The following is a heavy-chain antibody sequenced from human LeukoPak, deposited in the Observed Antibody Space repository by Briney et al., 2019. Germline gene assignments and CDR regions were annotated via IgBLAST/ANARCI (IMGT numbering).Heavy chain of an antibody. CDR1: GFTFGRYW. D-gene: IGHD3-3*01. Sequence: GGSPRLSCVASGFTFGRYWMSWVRQAPGKGLEWVANIKLDGSEKNYVDSVKGRFTISRDNTKNSLYLQMNSLRVEDTAVFYCARDQYDTWSRRGNFDSWGQGTLVIVSS. CDR2: IKLDGSEK. V-gene: IGHV3-7*03. CDR3: ARDQYDTWSRRGNFDS. J-gene: IGHJ4*02.